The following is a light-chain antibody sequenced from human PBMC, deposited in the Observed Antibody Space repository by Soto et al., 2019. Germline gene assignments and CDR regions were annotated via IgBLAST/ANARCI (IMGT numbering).Light chain of an antibody. CDR3: QQYNSYPYT. CDR1: QSISSW. V-gene: IGKV1-5*03. Sequence: DIQMTQSPYTLSASVGHRVTITCRASQSISSWLAWYQQKPGKAPKLLIYKASSLESGVPSRFSGSGSGTEFTLTISSLQPDDFATYYCQQYNSYPYTFGQGTKVDIK. CDR2: KAS. J-gene: IGKJ2*01.